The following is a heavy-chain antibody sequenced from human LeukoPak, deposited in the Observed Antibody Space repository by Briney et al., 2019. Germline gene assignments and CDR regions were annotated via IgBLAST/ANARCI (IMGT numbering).Heavy chain of an antibody. V-gene: IGHV4-31*03. CDR3: VRQKQHCDGGSCFPPDT. Sequence: PSQTLSLTCTVSGGSISRDAYYWNWIRQHPGKGREWIGYIYYSGSTHYNPSLKSRVTISVDTSKNQFSLNLSSVTATDTAIYYCVRQKQHCDGGSCFPPDTWGQGTLVTVSS. CDR2: IYYSGST. D-gene: IGHD2-15*01. CDR1: GGSISRDAYY. J-gene: IGHJ5*02.